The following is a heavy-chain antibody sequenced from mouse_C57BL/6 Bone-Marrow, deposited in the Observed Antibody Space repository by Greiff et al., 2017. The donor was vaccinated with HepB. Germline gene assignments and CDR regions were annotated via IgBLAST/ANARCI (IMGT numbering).Heavy chain of an antibody. CDR2: IRNKANGYTT. CDR1: GFTFTDYY. Sequence: EVKLMESGGGLVQPGGSLSLSCAASGFTFTDYYMSWVRQPPGKALEWLGFIRNKANGYTTEYSASVKGRFTISRDNSQSILYLQMNALRAEDSATYYCARYRDGGVFAYWGQGTLVTVSA. D-gene: IGHD2-3*01. CDR3: ARYRDGGVFAY. J-gene: IGHJ3*01. V-gene: IGHV7-3*01.